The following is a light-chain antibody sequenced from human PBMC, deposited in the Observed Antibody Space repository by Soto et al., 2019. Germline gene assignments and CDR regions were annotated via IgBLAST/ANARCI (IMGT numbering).Light chain of an antibody. V-gene: IGKV4-1*01. J-gene: IGKJ4*01. Sequence: DIVMTQSPDSLAVSMGERATINCKSSQSVLYNSNNKNFLAWYQQKLGQPPKLLIYWASTRESGVPDRFSGSGSGTDFTLTISSLQAEDVAVYYCQQYYGSPVTFGGGTKVDIK. CDR2: WAS. CDR3: QQYYGSPVT. CDR1: QSVLYNSNNKNF.